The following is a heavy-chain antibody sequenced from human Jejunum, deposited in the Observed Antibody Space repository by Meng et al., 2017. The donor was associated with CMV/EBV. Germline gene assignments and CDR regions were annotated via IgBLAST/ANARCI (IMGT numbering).Heavy chain of an antibody. CDR3: ARDRKDCTSTSCSLRGGFDY. CDR1: STFA. Sequence: STFAVSWVRQAPGQGLEWMGGFTPTFRTTNHAQKFQGRVTITTDESTNTAFMELSSLTSEDTAVYYCARDRKDCTSTSCSLRGGFDYWGQGTLVTVSS. V-gene: IGHV1-69*05. D-gene: IGHD2-2*01. CDR2: FTPTFRTT. J-gene: IGHJ4*02.